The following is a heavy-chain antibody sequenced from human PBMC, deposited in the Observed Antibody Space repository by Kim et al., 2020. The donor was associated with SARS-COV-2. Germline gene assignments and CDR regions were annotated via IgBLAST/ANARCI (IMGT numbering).Heavy chain of an antibody. CDR2: ISSSSSTM. D-gene: IGHD3-10*01. CDR3: ARCPLSMTMVRGMITTTLFSYYNMDA. J-gene: IGHJ6*02. Sequence: GGSLRLSCAVSGFNFNSYSMNWVRQAPGKGLEGVAYISSSSSTMYYADSVRGRFTISRDNAKNSLFLQMNSLRDEDTAVYYCARCPLSMTMVRGMITTTLFSYYNMDAWGRGTTVPVYS. CDR1: GFNFNSYS. V-gene: IGHV3-48*02.